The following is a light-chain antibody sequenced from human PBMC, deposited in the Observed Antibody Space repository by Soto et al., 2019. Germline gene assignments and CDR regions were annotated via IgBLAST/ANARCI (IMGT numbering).Light chain of an antibody. CDR1: QSVSSAS. Sequence: IVLTQSPGTLSLSPGERAALSCRASQSVSSASLAWYQQKPGQAPRLLIYDASSRATDIPDRFSGSGSGTDFTLTISRLEPEDFAVYYCQQYGGSPPKYTFGQGTKLEIK. J-gene: IGKJ2*01. CDR2: DAS. V-gene: IGKV3-20*01. CDR3: QQYGGSPPKYT.